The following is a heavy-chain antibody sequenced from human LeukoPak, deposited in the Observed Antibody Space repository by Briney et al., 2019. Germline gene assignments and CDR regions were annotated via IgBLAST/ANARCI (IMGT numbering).Heavy chain of an antibody. J-gene: IGHJ6*02. CDR3: ARDTGYYDSSGYYFLLRYYYGMDV. CDR1: GYTFTTYP. Sequence: ASVKVSCKASGYTFTTYPMHWVRQAPGQRLEWMGWISTGNGDTKYSQKFQGRVTITRDTSASTVYMELSSLRSEDTAVYYCARDTGYYDSSGYYFLLRYYYGMDVWGQGTTVTVSS. D-gene: IGHD3-22*01. CDR2: ISTGNGDT. V-gene: IGHV1-3*04.